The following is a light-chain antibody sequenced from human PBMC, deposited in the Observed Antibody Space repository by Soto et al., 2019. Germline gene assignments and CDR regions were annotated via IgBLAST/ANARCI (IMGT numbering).Light chain of an antibody. J-gene: IGLJ1*01. CDR1: SFNIGFNY. Sequence: QSVLTQPPSASGTPGQTVTISCSGSSFNIGFNYVYWYQQLPGTAPKLLIYTNNKRPSGVPDRFSGSKSGTSASLAISGLQSDDEANYSCAAWDDSLNGYVFGTGTKVTVL. CDR3: AAWDDSLNGYV. V-gene: IGLV1-44*01. CDR2: TNN.